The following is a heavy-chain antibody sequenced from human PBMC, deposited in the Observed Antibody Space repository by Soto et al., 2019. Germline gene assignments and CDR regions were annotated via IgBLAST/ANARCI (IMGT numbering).Heavy chain of an antibody. D-gene: IGHD2-15*01. CDR2: ISDDCGT. CDR3: ARGSTGHCVGVRCYQLDY. J-gene: IGHJ4*02. CDR1: GFTFSNYA. V-gene: IGHV3-23*01. Sequence: EVQLLESGGGLAQPGGSLRLSCVASGFTFSNYAMSWVRQAPGKGLEWGSAISDDCGTYHADSVRGRFAISRDNSKNTLFLQMNSLRADDTAIYYCARGSTGHCVGVRCYQLDYWGQGTLVPVSS.